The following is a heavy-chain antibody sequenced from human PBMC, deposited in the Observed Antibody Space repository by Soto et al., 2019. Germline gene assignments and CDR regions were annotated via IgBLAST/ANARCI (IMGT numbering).Heavy chain of an antibody. D-gene: IGHD6-6*01. J-gene: IGHJ5*02. CDR3: ARNVGSSIAAPDNWFDP. V-gene: IGHV1-3*01. Sequence: QVQLVQSGAEVKKPGASVKVSCKASGYTFTSYAMHWVRQAPGQRLEWMGWINAGNGNTKYSQKFQGRVTITRDTSASTAYMELSSLRSEDTAVYYCARNVGSSIAAPDNWFDPWGQGTLVTVSS. CDR2: INAGNGNT. CDR1: GYTFTSYA.